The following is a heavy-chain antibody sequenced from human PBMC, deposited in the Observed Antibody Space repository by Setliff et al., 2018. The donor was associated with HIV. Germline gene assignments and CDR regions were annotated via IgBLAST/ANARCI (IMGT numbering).Heavy chain of an antibody. D-gene: IGHD4-17*01. V-gene: IGHV5-51*01. Sequence: GESLKISCQSSGYSFSSNWIAWVRQMPGEGLEWMGIIYPGDSDTRYSPSFQGQVTISADKSLRTAYLQWSSLKTSDTAFYFCARGADYRDVWGQGTLVTVSS. CDR2: IYPGDSDT. CDR1: GYSFSSNW. J-gene: IGHJ4*02. CDR3: ARGADYRDV.